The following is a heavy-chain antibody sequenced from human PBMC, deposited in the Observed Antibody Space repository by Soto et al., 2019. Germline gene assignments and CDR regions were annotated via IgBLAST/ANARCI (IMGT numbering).Heavy chain of an antibody. D-gene: IGHD3-10*01. CDR2: IDYHGST. CDR1: GDSITGSYW. J-gene: IGHJ3*01. Sequence: PSETLSLTCTASGDSITGSYWWAWVRQTPAQGLEWIGEIDYHGSTNYKPSLKSRVTTSLDKSKNQFFLKLTSVTAGDTGVYYCARDQFTFYYHTSVQRAFDVWGQGTMVTGSS. V-gene: IGHV4-4*02. CDR3: ARDQFTFYYHTSVQRAFDV.